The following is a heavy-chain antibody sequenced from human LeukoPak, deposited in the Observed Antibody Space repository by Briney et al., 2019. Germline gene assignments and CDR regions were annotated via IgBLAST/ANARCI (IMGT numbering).Heavy chain of an antibody. CDR3: ANSQFGGVIVIDNYFDY. J-gene: IGHJ4*02. V-gene: IGHV3-23*01. D-gene: IGHD3-16*02. CDR2: ISGSGGST. Sequence: GGSLRLSCAASGFTFSSYGMSWVRQAPGKGLEWVSAISGSGGSTYYADSVKGRFTISRDNSKNTLYLQMNSLRAEDTAVYYCANSQFGGVIVIDNYFDYWGQGTLVTVSS. CDR1: GFTFSSYG.